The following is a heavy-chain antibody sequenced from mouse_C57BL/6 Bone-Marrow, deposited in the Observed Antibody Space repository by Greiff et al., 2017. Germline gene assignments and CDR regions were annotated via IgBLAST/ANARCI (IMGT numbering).Heavy chain of an antibody. CDR1: GYTFTSYW. CDR2: IDPSDSYT. J-gene: IGHJ4*01. V-gene: IGHV1-69*01. D-gene: IGHD1-1*01. Sequence: QVQLQQPGAELVMPGASVKLSCKASGYTFTSYWMHWVKQRPGQGLEWIGEIDPSDSYTNYNQKFKGKSTLTVDKSSSTAYMQLSSLTSEDSAVYYCARCSGPGFYYAMDYWGQGTSVTVSA. CDR3: ARCSGPGFYYAMDY.